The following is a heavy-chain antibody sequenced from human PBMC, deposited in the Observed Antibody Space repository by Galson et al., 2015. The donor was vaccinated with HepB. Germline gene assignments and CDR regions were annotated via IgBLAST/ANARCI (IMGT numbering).Heavy chain of an antibody. Sequence: SLRLSCAASGFTFSNYDMSWVRQAPGKGLEWVSGISGSGGSTFYADSVKGRFTLSRDNSKNTLYLQMNSLRAEYTAIYYCAKANAGITMIVVVVTTWDCCGQGALVSVSS. CDR1: GFTFSNYD. V-gene: IGHV3-23*01. CDR3: AKANAGITMIVVVVTTWDC. CDR2: ISGSGGST. D-gene: IGHD3-22*01. J-gene: IGHJ4*02.